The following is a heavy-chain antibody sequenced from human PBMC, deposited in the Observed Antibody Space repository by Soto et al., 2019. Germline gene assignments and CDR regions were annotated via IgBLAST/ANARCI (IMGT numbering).Heavy chain of an antibody. CDR2: ISYDRSIY. V-gene: IGHV3-30-3*01. Sequence: GGSLRLSCAASGLTFSSYAMHWVRQAPGKGLEWVALISYDRSIYYYADSVKGRFTISGDNSKRTLFLQMNRLGAEDTAVYYCAREPGNYSTFDIWGQGTMVTVS. D-gene: IGHD3-22*01. CDR3: AREPGNYSTFDI. J-gene: IGHJ3*02. CDR1: GLTFSSYA.